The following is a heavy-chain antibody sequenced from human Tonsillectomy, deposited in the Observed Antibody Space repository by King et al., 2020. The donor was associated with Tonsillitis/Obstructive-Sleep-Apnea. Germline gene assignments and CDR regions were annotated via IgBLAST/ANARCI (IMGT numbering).Heavy chain of an antibody. D-gene: IGHD2-21*01. J-gene: IGHJ3*02. CDR2: LNYSGST. Sequence: VQLQESGPGLVKPSETLSLTCTVSGGSISSYYWSWIRQPPGKGLEWIGYLNYSGSTNYNPSLKSRVTTSVDTSKNQFSLKLSSVTAADTAVYYCARDIVLEAGGDAFSISGQGTMFTVSS. CDR3: ARDIVLEAGGDAFSI. CDR1: GGSISSYY. V-gene: IGHV4-59*01.